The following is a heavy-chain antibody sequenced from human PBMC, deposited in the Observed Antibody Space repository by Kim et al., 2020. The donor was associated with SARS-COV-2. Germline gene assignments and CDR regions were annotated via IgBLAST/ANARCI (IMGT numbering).Heavy chain of an antibody. CDR1: GGSISSYY. V-gene: IGHV4-59*13. J-gene: IGHJ3*02. CDR2: IYYSGST. CDR3: ARSKSVSYYYDSGVGAFDI. Sequence: SETLSLTCTVSGGSISSYYWSWIRQPPGKGLEWIGYIYYSGSTNYNPSLKSRVTISVDTSKNQFSLKLSSVTAADTAVYYCARSKSVSYYYDSGVGAFDIWGQGTMVTVSS. D-gene: IGHD3-22*01.